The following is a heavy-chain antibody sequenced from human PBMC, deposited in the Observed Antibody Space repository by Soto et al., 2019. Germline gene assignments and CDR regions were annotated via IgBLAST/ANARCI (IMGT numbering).Heavy chain of an antibody. Sequence: EVQLVESGGGLVQPGGSLRLSCAASGFTFSDHYMDWVRQAPGKGLEWVGRIRNKANSYTTEYAASVKGRFTISRDDSKNSLYLQMHRLKTEDTAVFYCASLIRWSKEDAFDIWGQGSMVTVSS. D-gene: IGHD4-17*01. CDR1: GFTFSDHY. CDR3: ASLIRWSKEDAFDI. V-gene: IGHV3-72*01. CDR2: IRNKANSYTT. J-gene: IGHJ3*02.